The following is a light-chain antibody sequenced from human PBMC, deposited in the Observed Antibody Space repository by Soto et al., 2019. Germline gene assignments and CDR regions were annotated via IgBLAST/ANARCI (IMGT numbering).Light chain of an antibody. Sequence: EIVLTQSPGTLSLSPGERATLSCRASQSVSSNYLAWCQQKPGQAPRLLIYGASSRATGIPYRFSGSGSGTDFTLTISRLEPEDFAVYYCQQYGNSSWTFGQGTKVEIK. J-gene: IGKJ1*01. CDR1: QSVSSNY. CDR2: GAS. V-gene: IGKV3-20*01. CDR3: QQYGNSSWT.